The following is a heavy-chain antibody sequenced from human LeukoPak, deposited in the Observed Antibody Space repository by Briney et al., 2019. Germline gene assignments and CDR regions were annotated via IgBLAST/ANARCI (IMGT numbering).Heavy chain of an antibody. CDR2: INSDGSST. V-gene: IGHV3-74*01. Sequence: GGSLRLSCAASGFTFSSYWMHWVRQAPGKGLVWASRINSDGSSTSYADSVKGRFTISRDNAKNTLYLQMNSLRAEDTAVYYCAREEDGDYSGGGNDAFDIWGQGTMVTVSS. CDR3: AREEDGDYSGGGNDAFDI. CDR1: GFTFSSYW. D-gene: IGHD4-17*01. J-gene: IGHJ3*02.